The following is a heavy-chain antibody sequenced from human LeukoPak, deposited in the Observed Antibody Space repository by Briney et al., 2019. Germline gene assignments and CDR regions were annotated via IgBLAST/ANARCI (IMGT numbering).Heavy chain of an antibody. CDR1: GYTFTGYY. Sequence: ASVKVSCKASGYTFTGYYMHWVRQAPGQGLEWMGWINPNSGGTNYAQKFQGRVTMTRDTSISTAYMELSRLRSDDTAVYYCARYYDSSGEYYFDYRGQGTLVTVSS. J-gene: IGHJ4*02. D-gene: IGHD3-22*01. CDR3: ARYYDSSGEYYFDY. CDR2: INPNSGGT. V-gene: IGHV1-2*02.